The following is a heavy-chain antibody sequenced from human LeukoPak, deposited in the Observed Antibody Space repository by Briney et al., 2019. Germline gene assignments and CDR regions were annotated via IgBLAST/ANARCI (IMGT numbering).Heavy chain of an antibody. CDR3: ARDKFSSGGSLVFDY. D-gene: IGHD2-15*01. CDR1: GGSISSYY. V-gene: IGHV4-59*01. Sequence: SETLSLTCTVSGGSISSYYWSWIRQPPGKGLEWIGYIYYSGSTNYNPSLKSRVTISVDTSKNLFSLKLSSVTAADTAVYYCARDKFSSGGSLVFDYWGQGTLVTVSS. J-gene: IGHJ4*02. CDR2: IYYSGST.